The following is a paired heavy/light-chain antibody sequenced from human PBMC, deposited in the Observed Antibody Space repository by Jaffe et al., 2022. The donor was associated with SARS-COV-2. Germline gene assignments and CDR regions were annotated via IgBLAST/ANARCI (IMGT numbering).Light chain of an antibody. V-gene: IGLV1-51*02. CDR3: GTWDSSLSADVV. Sequence: QSVLTQPPSVSAAPGQKVTISCSGSSSNIGNNYVSWYQQLPGTAPKLLIYENNKRPSGIPDRFSGSKSGTSATLGITGLQTGDEADYYCGTWDSSLSADVVFGGGTKLTVL. CDR2: ENN. J-gene: IGLJ2*01. CDR1: SSNIGNNY.
Heavy chain of an antibody. CDR1: GGTFSSYT. J-gene: IGHJ6*02. V-gene: IGHV1-69*02. Sequence: QVQLVQSGAEVKKPGSSVKVSCKASGGTFSSYTISWVRQAPGQGLEWMGRIIPILGIANYAQKFQGRVTITADKSTSTAYMELSSLRSEDTAVYYCAVKILGAYYDDYYGMDVWGQGTTVTVSS. D-gene: IGHD3-3*01. CDR3: AVKILGAYYDDYYGMDV. CDR2: IIPILGIA.